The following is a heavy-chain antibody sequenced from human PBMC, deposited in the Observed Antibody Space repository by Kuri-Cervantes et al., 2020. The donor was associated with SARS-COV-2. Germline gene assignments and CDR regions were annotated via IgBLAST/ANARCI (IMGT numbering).Heavy chain of an antibody. Sequence: GGSLRLSCAASGFTFSDYYITWIRQAPGKGLEWVSSISGSSSFIGYADSVKGRFTISRDNSKTSLYLQMNSLRAEDTAVYYCHLEVVPAATPGYMDVWGKGTTVTVSS. V-gene: IGHV3-11*06. J-gene: IGHJ6*03. CDR3: HLEVVPAATPGYMDV. CDR2: ISGSSSFI. CDR1: GFTFSDYY. D-gene: IGHD2-2*01.